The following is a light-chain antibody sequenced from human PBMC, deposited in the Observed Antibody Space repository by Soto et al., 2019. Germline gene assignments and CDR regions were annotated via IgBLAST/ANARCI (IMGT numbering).Light chain of an antibody. CDR1: QSISSN. J-gene: IGKJ5*01. Sequence: EIVMTQSPATLSVSPGESATLSCRASQSISSNLAWYQQKPGQAPRLLIYGASNRATGIPDRFSGSGSGTDFSLTISSLEPEDVAVYFCHQYGTFPITLGQGTRLEIK. CDR2: GAS. V-gene: IGKV3D-15*01. CDR3: HQYGTFPIT.